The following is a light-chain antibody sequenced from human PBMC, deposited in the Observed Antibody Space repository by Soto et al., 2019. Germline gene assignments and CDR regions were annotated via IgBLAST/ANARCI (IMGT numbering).Light chain of an antibody. Sequence: QSALTQPASGSGSPGQSITISCTGTSSDVGGYNYVSWYQQHPGKAPKLMIYDVSNRPSGVSNRFSGSKSGNTASLTISGLQAEDEDDYYCSSYTSSSTPYVFGTGTKLTVL. J-gene: IGLJ1*01. CDR3: SSYTSSSTPYV. V-gene: IGLV2-14*01. CDR1: SSDVGGYNY. CDR2: DVS.